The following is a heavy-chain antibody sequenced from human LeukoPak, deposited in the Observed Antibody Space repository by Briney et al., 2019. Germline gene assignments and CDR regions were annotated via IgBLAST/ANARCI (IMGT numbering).Heavy chain of an antibody. D-gene: IGHD2/OR15-2a*01. V-gene: IGHV3-21*04. CDR2: ISSSSSYI. CDR3: AKDSAKKYDDY. J-gene: IGHJ4*02. Sequence: GSLRLSCAASGFTFSSYSIDWVRQAPGKGLEWVSSISSSSSYIYYADSVKGRFTISRDNAKNSLYLQMNSVRAEDTAVYYCAKDSAKKYDDYWGQGTLVTVSS. CDR1: GFTFSSYS.